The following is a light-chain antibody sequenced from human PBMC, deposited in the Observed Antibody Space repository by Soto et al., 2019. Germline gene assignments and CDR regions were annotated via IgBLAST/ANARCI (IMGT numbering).Light chain of an antibody. J-gene: IGKJ2*01. CDR1: QSVNSN. V-gene: IGKV3-15*01. CDR2: GAS. Sequence: EIVMTQSPVTVSVSPGERATLSCRASQSVNSNLAWYQQKPGQAPRLLIYGASTRATGIPARFSGSGSGTEFTLTISSLQSEGFAVYYCQQYNNWPYTFGQGTKLEIK. CDR3: QQYNNWPYT.